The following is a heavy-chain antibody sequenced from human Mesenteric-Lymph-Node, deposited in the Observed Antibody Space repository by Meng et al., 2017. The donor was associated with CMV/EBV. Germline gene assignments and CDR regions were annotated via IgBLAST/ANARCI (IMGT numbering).Heavy chain of an antibody. D-gene: IGHD6-13*01. J-gene: IGHJ5*01. V-gene: IGHV3-9*01. Sequence: GGSLRLSCAASGFIFDDYVMHWVRQAPGKGLEWVSGITYNSGTIGYADSVKGRFTITRDNDKKSLYLQMSSLRAEDTALYYCIKGGSWYGGFDSWGQGTLVTVSS. CDR3: IKGGSWYGGFDS. CDR2: ITYNSGTI. CDR1: GFIFDDYV.